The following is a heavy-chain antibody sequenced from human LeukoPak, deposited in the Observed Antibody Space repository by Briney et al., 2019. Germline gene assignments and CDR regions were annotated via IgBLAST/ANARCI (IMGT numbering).Heavy chain of an antibody. D-gene: IGHD2-21*01. CDR3: ARFVFPSLRLDY. Sequence: PSQTLSLTCNVSGVSISSSGYYWTWIRQPAGKGLEWIGRIYIDGITDYSPSLKSRLTISLDTSKSQFSLKLSSVAAADTAVYYCARFVFPSLRLDYWGQGILVTVSS. CDR2: IYIDGIT. CDR1: GVSISSSGYY. V-gene: IGHV4-61*02. J-gene: IGHJ4*02.